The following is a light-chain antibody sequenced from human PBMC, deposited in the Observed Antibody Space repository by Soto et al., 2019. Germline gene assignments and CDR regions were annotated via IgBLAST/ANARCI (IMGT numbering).Light chain of an antibody. CDR2: AAS. J-gene: IGKJ2*02. CDR3: QEYYSYSPCT. V-gene: IGKV1-5*01. Sequence: DIQMTQSPSTLSASVGDRVTITCRASQIIRTWWAWYQQKPGKAPKLLIYAASSLESGVPSRFSGSGSGTEFTLTISSLQPDDFATYYCQEYYSYSPCTVGQGTKLVIK. CDR1: QIIRTW.